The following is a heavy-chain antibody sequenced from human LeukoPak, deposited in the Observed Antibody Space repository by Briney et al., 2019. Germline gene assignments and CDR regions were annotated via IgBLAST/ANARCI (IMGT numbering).Heavy chain of an antibody. CDR2: IYPSDGST. CDR3: ARDQEGFDY. V-gene: IGHV1-46*01. J-gene: IGHJ4*02. Sequence: EWMGMIYPSDGSTSYAQKFQGRVTVTRVTSTSTVHMELSGLRSEDTSVYYCARDQEGFDYWGQGTLVTVSS.